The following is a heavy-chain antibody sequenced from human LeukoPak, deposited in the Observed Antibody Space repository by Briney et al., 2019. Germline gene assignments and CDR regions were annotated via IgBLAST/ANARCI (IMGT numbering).Heavy chain of an antibody. CDR1: GDSISDDSVNKNNW. D-gene: IGHD6-19*01. Sequence: PSGTLSLTCVFSGDSISDDSVNKNNWLNWVRQAPGKGLEWIGNVSLDGITNYNPSLLGRVTISLDKSAKQVSLRLTSVTAADTAIYYCARDSSAPRSYFALDVWGQGTTVTVSS. CDR2: VSLDGIT. CDR3: ARDSSAPRSYFALDV. J-gene: IGHJ6*01. V-gene: IGHV4-4*02.